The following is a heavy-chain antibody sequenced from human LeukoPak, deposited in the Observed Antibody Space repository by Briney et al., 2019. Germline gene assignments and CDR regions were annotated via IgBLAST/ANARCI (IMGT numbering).Heavy chain of an antibody. CDR1: GGTFSSYA. V-gene: IGHV1-69*05. Sequence: SVKVSCKASGGTFSSYAISWVRQAPGQGLEWMGRIIPIFGTANYSQKFQSRVTITTDESTSTAYMELSSLRSEDTAVYYCARGVRGAKGSSWYGNWFDPWGQGTLVTVSS. D-gene: IGHD6-13*01. CDR3: ARGVRGAKGSSWYGNWFDP. CDR2: IIPIFGTA. J-gene: IGHJ5*02.